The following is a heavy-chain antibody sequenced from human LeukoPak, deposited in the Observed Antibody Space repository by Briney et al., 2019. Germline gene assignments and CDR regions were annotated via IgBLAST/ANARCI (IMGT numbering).Heavy chain of an antibody. V-gene: IGHV3-64D*06. Sequence: GGSLRLSCSASGFTFSIYAMHWGRQAPGKGLEYVSAIGTNGGSTYYADSAKGRFTISRDNSKNTLSLQMSSLRAEDRAVYYCVKDWSQRVGYAFDIWGQGTMVTVSS. D-gene: IGHD3-3*01. CDR2: IGTNGGST. CDR3: VKDWSQRVGYAFDI. J-gene: IGHJ3*02. CDR1: GFTFSIYA.